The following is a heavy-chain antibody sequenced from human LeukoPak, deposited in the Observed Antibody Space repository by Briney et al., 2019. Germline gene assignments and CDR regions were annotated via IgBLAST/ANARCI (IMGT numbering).Heavy chain of an antibody. D-gene: IGHD3-10*01. CDR2: IYYSGST. J-gene: IGHJ4*02. V-gene: IGHV4-39*07. CDR3: ARDYMVRGVIDY. CDR1: GGSISVTTYY. Sequence: SETLSLTCTVSGGSISVTTYYWGWIRQPPGKGLEWIGNIYYSGSTYYNPSLKSRVTISVDTSKNQFSLKLSSVTAADTAVYYCARDYMVRGVIDYWGQGTLVTVSS.